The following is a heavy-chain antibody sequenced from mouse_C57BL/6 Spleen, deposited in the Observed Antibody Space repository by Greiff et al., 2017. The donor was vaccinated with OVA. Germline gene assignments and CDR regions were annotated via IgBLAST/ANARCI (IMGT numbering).Heavy chain of an antibody. J-gene: IGHJ4*01. Sequence: VQLQQPGAELVMPGASVKLSCKASGYTFTSYWMHWVKQRPGQGLEWIGEIDPSDSYTNYNQKFKGKSTLTVDKSSSKAYMQLSSLTSEDSAVYYCARGWGYLYAMDYWGQGTSVTVSS. CDR3: ARGWGYLYAMDY. D-gene: IGHD3-1*01. CDR1: GYTFTSYW. V-gene: IGHV1-69*01. CDR2: IDPSDSYT.